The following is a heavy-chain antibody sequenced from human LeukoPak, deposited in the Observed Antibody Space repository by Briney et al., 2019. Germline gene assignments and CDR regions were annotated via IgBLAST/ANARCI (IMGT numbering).Heavy chain of an antibody. CDR1: GGSISSYY. CDR2: IYYSGST. V-gene: IGHV4-59*01. CDR3: ARAVEMATIIDY. D-gene: IGHD5-24*01. Sequence: SETLSLTCTVSGGSISSYYWSWIRQTPGKGLEWIGDIYYSGSTNYNPSLTSRVTISVDTSKNQFSLKLSSVTAADTAVYYCARAVEMATIIDYWGQGTLVTVSS. J-gene: IGHJ4*02.